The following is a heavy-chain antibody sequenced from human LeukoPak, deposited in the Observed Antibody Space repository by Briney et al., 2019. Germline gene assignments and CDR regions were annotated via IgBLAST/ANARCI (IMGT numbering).Heavy chain of an antibody. Sequence: GGSLRLSCAASGFTFSSYWMSWVRQAPGKGLEWVANIKYDGSEKYYVDSVKGRFTISRDNAKNSLYLQMNSLRAEDTAVYYCASLRSNYGDYLASDYWGQGTLATVSS. CDR3: ASLRSNYGDYLASDY. J-gene: IGHJ4*02. V-gene: IGHV3-7*01. CDR1: GFTFSSYW. D-gene: IGHD4-17*01. CDR2: IKYDGSEK.